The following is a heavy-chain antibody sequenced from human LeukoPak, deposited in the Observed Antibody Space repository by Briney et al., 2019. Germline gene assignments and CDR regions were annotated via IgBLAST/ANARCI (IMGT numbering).Heavy chain of an antibody. CDR2: INPNSGGT. CDR1: GYTFIGYY. Sequence: ASVKVSCKASGYTFIGYYIHWVRQAPGQGLEWMGWINPNSGGTNYAQKFQGWVTMTRDTSINTAYMELSRLRSDDTAVCYCARDPLEWLVLPKAFGIWGQGAMVTVSS. J-gene: IGHJ3*02. D-gene: IGHD3-3*01. V-gene: IGHV1-2*04. CDR3: ARDPLEWLVLPKAFGI.